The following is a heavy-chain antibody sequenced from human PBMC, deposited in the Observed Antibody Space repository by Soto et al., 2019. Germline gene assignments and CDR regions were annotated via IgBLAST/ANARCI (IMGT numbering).Heavy chain of an antibody. CDR3: ARVGGPGFGGLLD. CDR2: ISDSGGYI. CDR1: GFTFSSYS. Sequence: PGGSLRLSCAASGFTFSSYSMDWVRQAPGKGLEWVSSISDSGGYIYYADSVKGRFTISRANAKNSLILQVDSLRVEATAVYYCARVGGPGFGGLLDWGQGALVTVSS. V-gene: IGHV3-21*01. J-gene: IGHJ4*02. D-gene: IGHD3-10*01.